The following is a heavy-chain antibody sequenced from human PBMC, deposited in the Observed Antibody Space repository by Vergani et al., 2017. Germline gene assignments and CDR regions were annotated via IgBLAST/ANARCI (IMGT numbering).Heavy chain of an antibody. CDR1: GFTFSSYS. V-gene: IGHV3-21*01. CDR2: ISSSSSYI. Sequence: EVQLLESGGGLVKPGGSLRLSCAASGFTFSSYSMNWVRQAPGKGLEWVSSISSSSSYIYYADSVKGRFTISRDNAKNSLYLQMNSLRAEDTAVYYCARTLRDELVVVPAAYDYWGQGTLVTVSS. CDR3: ARTLRDELVVVPAAYDY. D-gene: IGHD2-2*01. J-gene: IGHJ4*02.